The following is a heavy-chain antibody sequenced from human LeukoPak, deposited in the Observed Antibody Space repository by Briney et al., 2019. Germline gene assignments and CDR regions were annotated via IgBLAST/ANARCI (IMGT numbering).Heavy chain of an antibody. CDR2: IWYDGSNK. CDR3: AREGSGLDY. J-gene: IGHJ4*02. V-gene: IGHV3-33*01. D-gene: IGHD1-26*01. Sequence: GGSLRLSCAASGFTFSSYVMHWVRQAPGKGLEWVAVIWYDGSNKYYADSVKGRFTISRDNSKSTLYLQMNSLRAEDTAVYYCAREGSGLDYWGQGTLVTVSS. CDR1: GFTFSSYV.